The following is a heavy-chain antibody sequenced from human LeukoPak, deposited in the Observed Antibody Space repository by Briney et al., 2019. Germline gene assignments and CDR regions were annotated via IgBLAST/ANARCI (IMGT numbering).Heavy chain of an antibody. D-gene: IGHD6-13*01. CDR1: GFTLSSYG. CDR3: AKNRSPWYSSSWSDY. J-gene: IGHJ4*02. V-gene: IGHV3-30*18. CDR2: TSYEGSNK. Sequence: GGSLRLSCAVAGFTLSSYGMHWVRQAPGKGLEWVAVTSYEGSNKYYADSVKGRFTISRDNSKNTLYLQMNSLRAEDTAMYYCAKNRSPWYSSSWSDYWGQGTLVTVSS.